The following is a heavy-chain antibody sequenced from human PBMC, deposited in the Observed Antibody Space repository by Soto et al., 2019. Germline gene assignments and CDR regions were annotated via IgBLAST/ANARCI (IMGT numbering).Heavy chain of an antibody. Sequence: SETLSLTCTVSGGSISSYYWSWIRQPPGKGLEWIGYIYYSGSTNYNPSLKSRVTISVDTSKNQFSLKLSSVTAADTAVYYCAIELRYFDDFYFDYWGQGTLVTVSS. J-gene: IGHJ4*02. CDR3: AIELRYFDDFYFDY. CDR2: IYYSGST. CDR1: GGSISSYY. D-gene: IGHD3-9*01. V-gene: IGHV4-59*01.